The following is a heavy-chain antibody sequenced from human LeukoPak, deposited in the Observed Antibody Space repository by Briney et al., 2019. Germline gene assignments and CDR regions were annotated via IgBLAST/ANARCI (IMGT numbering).Heavy chain of an antibody. CDR3: AKDLLAVAMIVSFDV. Sequence: GRSLRLSSAASGFTFDDYGMHWVRQAPGKGLEWGSGIRWNSGRIGYADSVKGRFTISRDNAKNSLYLQMNSLRAEDTALYYCAKDLLAVAMIVSFDVWGQGTMVTVSS. V-gene: IGHV3-9*01. J-gene: IGHJ3*01. D-gene: IGHD3-22*01. CDR2: IRWNSGRI. CDR1: GFTFDDYG.